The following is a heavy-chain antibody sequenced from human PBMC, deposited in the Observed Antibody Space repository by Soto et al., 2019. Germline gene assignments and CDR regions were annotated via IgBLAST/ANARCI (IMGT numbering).Heavy chain of an antibody. CDR3: AREGVYYGSGSYVPYYYGMDV. J-gene: IGHJ6*02. CDR2: IYYSGST. Sequence: SETLSLTCTVSGGSISSYYWSWIRQPPGKGLEWIGYIYYSGSTNYNPSLKSRVTISVDTSKNQFSLKLSSVTAADTAVYYCAREGVYYGSGSYVPYYYGMDVWGQGTTVTVSS. D-gene: IGHD3-10*01. V-gene: IGHV4-59*01. CDR1: GGSISSYY.